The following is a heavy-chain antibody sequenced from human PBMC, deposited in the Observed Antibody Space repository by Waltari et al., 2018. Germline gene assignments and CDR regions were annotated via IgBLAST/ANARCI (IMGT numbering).Heavy chain of an antibody. CDR3: LKKNDEVYDRNGLVYDAFDM. V-gene: IGHV3-9*01. Sequence: EVQLVESGGGLVQPGRSLKLSCAASGFTFADYAMHWVRHAPGKGLEWVAGINWNSDSIGYGDSVKGRFTISRDNARNSLYLQMNSLTTEDTALYYCLKKNDEVYDRNGLVYDAFDMWGQGTMVTVSS. CDR1: GFTFADYA. J-gene: IGHJ3*02. D-gene: IGHD3-22*01. CDR2: INWNSDSI.